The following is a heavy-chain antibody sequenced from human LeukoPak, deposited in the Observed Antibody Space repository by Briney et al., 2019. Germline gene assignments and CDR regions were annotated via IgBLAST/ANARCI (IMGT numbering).Heavy chain of an antibody. D-gene: IGHD1-7*01. Sequence: GGSLRLSCAASGFTFSSYSVNWVRQAPGKGLEWVSSISSSSSYIYYADSVKGRFTISRDNAKNSLYLQMNSLRAEDTAVYYCAREALDNWNYNWFDPWGQGTLVTVSS. V-gene: IGHV3-21*01. J-gene: IGHJ5*02. CDR1: GFTFSSYS. CDR2: ISSSSSYI. CDR3: AREALDNWNYNWFDP.